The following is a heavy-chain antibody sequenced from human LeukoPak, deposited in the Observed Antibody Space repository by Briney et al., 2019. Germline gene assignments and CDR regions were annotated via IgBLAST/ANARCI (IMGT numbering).Heavy chain of an antibody. J-gene: IGHJ4*02. Sequence: QPGGSLRLSCAASGFTFSSYAMSWVRQAPGKGLEWVSAISGSGGSTYYADSVKGRFTISRDNSKNTLYLQMNSLRAEDTAVYYCAKTPKYDFWSGYYPPPLIFDYWGQGTLVTVSS. V-gene: IGHV3-23*01. CDR3: AKTPKYDFWSGYYPPPLIFDY. CDR1: GFTFSSYA. CDR2: ISGSGGST. D-gene: IGHD3-3*01.